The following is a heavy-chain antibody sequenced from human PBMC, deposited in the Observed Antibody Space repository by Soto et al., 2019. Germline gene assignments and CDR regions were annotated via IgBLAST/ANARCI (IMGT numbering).Heavy chain of an antibody. V-gene: IGHV4-39*07. Sequence: SETLSLTCTVSGGSISSSIYYGGWIRRPPGKGLEWIGSIFYSGSTYYNPSLKSRVTISVDTSKNQFSLKLSSVTAADTAVYYWEREFSGRSVWFDPWGQGTLVTVSS. CDR3: EREFSGRSVWFDP. CDR1: GGSISSSIYY. CDR2: IFYSGST. D-gene: IGHD2-15*01. J-gene: IGHJ5*02.